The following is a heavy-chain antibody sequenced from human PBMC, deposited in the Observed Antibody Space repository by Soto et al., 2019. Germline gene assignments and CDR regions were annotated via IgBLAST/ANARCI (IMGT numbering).Heavy chain of an antibody. CDR2: IYYSENT. CDR1: GGSISSSSNH. CDR3: ARVLDCSSTSCYRGGRRPASSRLNWFDP. D-gene: IGHD2-2*01. J-gene: IGHJ5*02. Sequence: SETLSLTCTVSGGSISSSSNHWGWIRQPPGKGLEWIGNIYYSENTYYNPSLKSRVTISVDTSKNQFSLKLSSVTAADTAVYYCARVLDCSSTSCYRGGRRPASSRLNWFDPWGQGTLVTVSS. V-gene: IGHV4-39*01.